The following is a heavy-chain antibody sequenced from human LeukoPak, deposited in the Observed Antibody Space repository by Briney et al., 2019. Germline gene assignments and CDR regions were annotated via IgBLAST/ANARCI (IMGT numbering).Heavy chain of an antibody. CDR3: ARRGSNYVWGSYRINWFDP. Sequence: PSGTLSLTCAVSSGSIFSSNWWSWVRQPPGKGLEWIGQIFHSGSTSYSPSLKSRVTISVDTSKNQFSLKLSSVTAADTAVYYCARRGSNYVWGSYRINWFDPWGQGTLVTVSS. V-gene: IGHV4-4*02. CDR1: SGSIFSSNW. J-gene: IGHJ5*02. CDR2: IFHSGST. D-gene: IGHD3-16*02.